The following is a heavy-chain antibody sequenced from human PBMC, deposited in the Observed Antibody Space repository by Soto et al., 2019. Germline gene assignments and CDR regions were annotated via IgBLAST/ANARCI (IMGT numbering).Heavy chain of an antibody. V-gene: IGHV4-39*01. J-gene: IGHJ5*01. Sequence: SETLSLTCTVSGVSIHNSHSFWAWIRQPPGKGLQFIPSVYHNWGAHYTSSLKSRVTISVDTDNNQVSLRMRSLTAADTAFYYCGRVVEGATRHTDPDSWGQGILVTVSS. CDR3: GRVVEGATRHTDPDS. CDR1: GVSIHNSHSF. CDR2: VYHNWGA. D-gene: IGHD2-21*01.